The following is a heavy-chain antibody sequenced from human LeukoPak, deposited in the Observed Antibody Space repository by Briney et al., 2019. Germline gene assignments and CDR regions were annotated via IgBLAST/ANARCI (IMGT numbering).Heavy chain of an antibody. V-gene: IGHV3-21*01. D-gene: IGHD1-1*01. CDR3: ASWISNDNY. CDR2: ITTSSTYT. Sequence: KAGGSLRLSCEASGFSFSSYNMDWVRQTPGKGLEWISSITTSSTYTFYADSVKGRFTISRDNARNSLYLQMNSLRVEDTAVYYCASWISNDNYWGQGTLVTVSS. CDR1: GFSFSSYN. J-gene: IGHJ4*02.